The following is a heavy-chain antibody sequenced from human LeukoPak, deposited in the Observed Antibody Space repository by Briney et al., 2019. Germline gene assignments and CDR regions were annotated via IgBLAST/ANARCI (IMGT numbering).Heavy chain of an antibody. J-gene: IGHJ4*02. CDR1: GFTFSDYY. D-gene: IGHD3-10*01. V-gene: IGHV3-11*01. CDR3: AKSRQYFGEPTDF. Sequence: GGSLRLSCEASGFTFSDYYMSWIRQAPGKGLEWVSYITGSGSTKYYADSVKGRFTISRDNAKNSLFLQMSSLRAEDTAMYYCAKSRQYFGEPTDFWGQGTLVTVSS. CDR2: ITGSGSTK.